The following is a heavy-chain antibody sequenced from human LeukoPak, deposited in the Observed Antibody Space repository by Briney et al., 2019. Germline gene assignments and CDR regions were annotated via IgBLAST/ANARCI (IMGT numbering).Heavy chain of an antibody. V-gene: IGHV4-31*03. CDR2: ICSSGST. J-gene: IGHJ3*02. CDR1: SGSISSGDYY. Sequence: NASQTLSLTCTVSSGSISSGDYYWSWIRQHPGKGLEWIGYICSSGSTYYNPSLKSRLTISVDTSKNQFSLKLSSVTAADTAVYYCARGLEYYYDSRGAFDIWGQGTMVTVSS. CDR3: ARGLEYYYDSRGAFDI. D-gene: IGHD3-22*01.